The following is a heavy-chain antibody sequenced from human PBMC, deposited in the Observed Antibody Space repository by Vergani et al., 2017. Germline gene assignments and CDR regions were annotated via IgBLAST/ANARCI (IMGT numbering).Heavy chain of an antibody. CDR1: GFTFSSYA. CDR2: ISGSGGST. Sequence: EVQLLESGGGLVQPGGSLRLSCAASGFTFSSYAMSWVRQAPGKGLEWVSAISGSGGSTYYADSVKGRFTISGDNAKNTLYLQMNSLRAEDTAVYYCAKDSSSWYWSDYWGQGTLVTVSS. CDR3: AKDSSSWYWSDY. D-gene: IGHD6-13*01. J-gene: IGHJ4*02. V-gene: IGHV3-23*01.